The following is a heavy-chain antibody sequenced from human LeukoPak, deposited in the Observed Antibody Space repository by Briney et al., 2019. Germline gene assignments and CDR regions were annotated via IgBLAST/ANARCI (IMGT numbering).Heavy chain of an antibody. CDR3: AKDGPYYYDTPTYWYFDL. V-gene: IGHV3-30*18. CDR2: ISYDGSNK. Sequence: GRSLRLSCAASGFTFSSYGMHWVRQAPGKGLEWVAVISYDGSNKYYADSVKGRFTISRDNSKNTLYLQMNSLRAEDTAVYYCAKDGPYYYDTPTYWYFDLRGRGTLVTVSS. J-gene: IGHJ2*01. CDR1: GFTFSSYG. D-gene: IGHD3-22*01.